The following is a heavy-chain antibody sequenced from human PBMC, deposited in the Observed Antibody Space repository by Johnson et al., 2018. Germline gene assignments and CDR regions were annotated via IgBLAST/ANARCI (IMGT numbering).Heavy chain of an antibody. Sequence: QVQLQQSGPGLVKXSQTXSLXCAISGDSVSSNSAAWNWIRQSPSRGLEWLGRTYYRSKWYNDYAVAVNRRLTINTDTSKNQFSLQLSYVTPEDTAVYYCAKDVEGWELRFASAEYFQHWGQGTLVTVSS. J-gene: IGHJ1*01. CDR1: GDSVSSNSAA. CDR2: TYYRSKWYN. D-gene: IGHD1-26*01. CDR3: AKDVEGWELRFASAEYFQH. V-gene: IGHV6-1*01.